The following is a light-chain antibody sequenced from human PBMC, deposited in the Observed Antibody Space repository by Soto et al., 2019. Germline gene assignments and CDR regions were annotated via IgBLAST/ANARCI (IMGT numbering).Light chain of an antibody. V-gene: IGKV1-13*02. Sequence: AIQLTQSPSSLSASVGDRVTITCRASQGISSSLAWYQQKPGKAPKLLIYDAYNLENGVPSRFSGSESGTDFTLTISSLQPEDFATYYCQQFNSYPITFGQGTRLEIK. CDR3: QQFNSYPIT. J-gene: IGKJ5*01. CDR1: QGISSS. CDR2: DAY.